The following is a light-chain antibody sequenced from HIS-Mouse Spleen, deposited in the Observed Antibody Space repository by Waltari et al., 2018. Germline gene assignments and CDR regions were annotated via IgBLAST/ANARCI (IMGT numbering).Light chain of an antibody. CDR2: DVS. V-gene: IGLV2-11*01. CDR1: SRDVGGYNY. CDR3: CSYAGSYTLV. J-gene: IGLJ2*01. Sequence: QSALTQPRSVSGSPGQSVTISCTGTSRDVGGYNYVYGYQQHPGKAPKLMIYDVSKRPSGVPDRFSGSKSGNTASLTISGLQAEDEADYYCCSYAGSYTLVFGGGTKLTVL.